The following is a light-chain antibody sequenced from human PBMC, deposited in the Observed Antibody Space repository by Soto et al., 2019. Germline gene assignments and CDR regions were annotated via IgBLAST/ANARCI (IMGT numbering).Light chain of an antibody. CDR3: SSYSSSSSYV. J-gene: IGLJ1*01. V-gene: IGLV2-14*01. CDR2: EVT. Sequence: QSALTQPASVSGSPGQSITISCTGTSSDVGGYKYVSWYQQHPDKAPKLIIYEVTNRPSGISNRFSGSKSGNTASLTISGLQAEDEADYYCSSYSSSSSYVFGTGTKVPVL. CDR1: SSDVGGYKY.